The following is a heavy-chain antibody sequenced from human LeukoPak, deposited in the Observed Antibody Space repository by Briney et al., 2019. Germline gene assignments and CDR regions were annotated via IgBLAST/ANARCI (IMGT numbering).Heavy chain of an antibody. V-gene: IGHV4-61*02. CDR2: IYTSGSA. D-gene: IGHD1-26*01. J-gene: IGHJ3*02. Sequence: SETLSLTCTVSGGSISSGSYYWSWIRQPAGKGPEWIGRIYTSGSANYNPSLKSRVTISVDTSKNQFSLKLSSVTAADTAVYYCAREKDSGSYRSDAFDIWGQGTMVTVSS. CDR3: AREKDSGSYRSDAFDI. CDR1: GGSISSGSYY.